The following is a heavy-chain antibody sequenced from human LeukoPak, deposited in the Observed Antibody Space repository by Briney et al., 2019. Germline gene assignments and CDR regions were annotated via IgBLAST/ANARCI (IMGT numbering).Heavy chain of an antibody. V-gene: IGHV5-51*01. J-gene: IGHJ4*02. CDR1: GYSFTSYW. CDR3: SRGYYFGSGSDYSCCDY. Sequence: GESLKISWKGSGYSFTSYWIGWVRQMPGKGLEWMGIIYPGDYDTRYSPSFQGQVTISADKSISTAYLQCSSLKASDTAMYYCSRGYYFGSGSDYSCCDYCGQGTLVSVSS. D-gene: IGHD3-10*01. CDR2: IYPGDYDT.